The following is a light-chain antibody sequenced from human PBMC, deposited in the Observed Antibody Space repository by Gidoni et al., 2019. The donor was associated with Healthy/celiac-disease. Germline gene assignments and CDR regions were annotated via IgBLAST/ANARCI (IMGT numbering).Light chain of an antibody. CDR3: NSRDSSGNHLV. Sequence: SSELTQDPAVSVALGQTVRITCQGDSLRSYYASWYQQKPGQAPVLVIYGKNNRPSGIPDLFSGSSSGNTASLTITGAHAEDEADYYCNSRDSSGNHLVFGTGSKVTVL. CDR1: SLRSYY. V-gene: IGLV3-19*01. CDR2: GKN. J-gene: IGLJ1*01.